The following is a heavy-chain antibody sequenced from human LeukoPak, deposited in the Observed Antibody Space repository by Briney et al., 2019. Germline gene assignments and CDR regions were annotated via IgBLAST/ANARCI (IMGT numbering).Heavy chain of an antibody. CDR2: IYYSGST. D-gene: IGHD3-9*01. J-gene: IGHJ3*02. Sequence: SETLSLTCTVSGGSISSHYWSWIRQPPGKGLEWIGYIYYSGSTNYNPSLKSRVTISVDTSKNQFSLKLSSVTAADTAVYYCASVGPYDILTGYYPSDAFDIWGQGTMVTVSS. CDR3: ASVGPYDILTGYYPSDAFDI. CDR1: GGSISSHY. V-gene: IGHV4-59*11.